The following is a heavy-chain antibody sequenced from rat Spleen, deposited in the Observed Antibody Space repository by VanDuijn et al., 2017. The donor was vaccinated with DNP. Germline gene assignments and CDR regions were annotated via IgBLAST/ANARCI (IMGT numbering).Heavy chain of an antibody. V-gene: IGHV5-29*01. J-gene: IGHJ4*01. D-gene: IGHD1-9*01. CDR3: TRHYTYSGFTSNVMDA. CDR1: GFTFSNHF. CDR2: LSYNGGTP. Sequence: EVQLVESGGGLVQPGRSLKLSCIASGFTFSNHFMAWVRQAPAKGLEWVATLSYNGGTPYYRDSVKGRFTISRDNAQSTLYLQMDSLRSEDTATYYCTRHYTYSGFTSNVMDAWGRGASVTVSS.